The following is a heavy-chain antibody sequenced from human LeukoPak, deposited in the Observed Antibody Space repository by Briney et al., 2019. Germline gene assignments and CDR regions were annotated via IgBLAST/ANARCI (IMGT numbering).Heavy chain of an antibody. J-gene: IGHJ4*02. CDR1: GFTFSNFA. V-gene: IGHV3-23*01. CDR3: ATDQERDPSCYYVI. Sequence: GGSLRLSCAASGFTFSNFAMSWVRQAPGKGLEWVSTISDSGDGTYYADAVKGRFTISRDNSKNTLFLQMNGLRDDDTAVYYCATDQERDPSCYYVIGGQGSLVTVSS. D-gene: IGHD3-22*01. CDR2: ISDSGDGT.